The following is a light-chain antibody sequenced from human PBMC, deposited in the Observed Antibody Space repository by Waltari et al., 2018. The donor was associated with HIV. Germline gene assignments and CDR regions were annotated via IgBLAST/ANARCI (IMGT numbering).Light chain of an antibody. CDR1: EGISNF. CDR2: AAS. V-gene: IGKV1-16*01. J-gene: IGKJ2*01. CDR3: QQYHSYPHT. Sequence: DIQMIQSPSSLSASVGDKVTITCRATEGISNFLAWFQQKPGEAPKSLIFAASTLQPGVASRFSASGSGTEFSLTISSLQSEDFASYYCQQYHSYPHTFGQGTRLEIK.